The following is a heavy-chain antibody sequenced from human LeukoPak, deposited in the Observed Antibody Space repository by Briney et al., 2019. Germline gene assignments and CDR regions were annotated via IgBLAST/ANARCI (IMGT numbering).Heavy chain of an antibody. V-gene: IGHV3-21*01. D-gene: IGHD1-1*01. CDR1: GFTFTSVS. Sequence: IPGGSLRLSCVTSGFTFTSVSMSWVRQAPGKGLEWVAFIGHVAGDIFYGDSVKGRFNISRDDAKGSVYLQMNSLTVDDTAVYFCARDPYTGSMFDYWGHGTLVTVSS. CDR2: IGHVAGDI. CDR3: ARDPYTGSMFDY. J-gene: IGHJ4*01.